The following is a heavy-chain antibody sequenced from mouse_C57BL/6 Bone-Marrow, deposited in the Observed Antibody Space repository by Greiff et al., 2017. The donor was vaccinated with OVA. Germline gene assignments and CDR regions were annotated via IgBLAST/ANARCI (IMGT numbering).Heavy chain of an antibody. CDR2: INPYNGGT. J-gene: IGHJ2*01. V-gene: IGHV1-19*01. CDR3: ARGGGYYDFDY. D-gene: IGHD2-3*01. Sequence: VQLQQPGPVLVKPGASVKMSCKASGYTFTDYYMNWVKQSHGKSLEWIGVINPYNGGTSYNQKFKGKATLTVDKSSSTAYMELNSLTSEDSAVYYCARGGGYYDFDYWGQGTTLTVSS. CDR1: GYTFTDYY.